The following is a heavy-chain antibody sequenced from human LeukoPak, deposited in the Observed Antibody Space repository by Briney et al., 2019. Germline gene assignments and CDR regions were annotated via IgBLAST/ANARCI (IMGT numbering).Heavy chain of an antibody. CDR3: ARRGFLESLFDY. Sequence: PGGSLRLSCAASGFTFSIYAMSWVRQAPGKGLEWVANIKQDGSEKYYVDSVKGRFTISRDNAKNSLYLQMNSLRAEDTAVYYCARRGFLESLFDYWGQGTLVTVSS. CDR1: GFTFSIYA. D-gene: IGHD3-3*01. CDR2: IKQDGSEK. J-gene: IGHJ4*02. V-gene: IGHV3-7*01.